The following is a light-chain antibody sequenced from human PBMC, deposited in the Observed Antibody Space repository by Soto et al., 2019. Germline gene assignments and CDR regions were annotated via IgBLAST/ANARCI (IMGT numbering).Light chain of an antibody. CDR1: QGIRID. Sequence: AIQMAQSPSSLSASVGDRVTMTCRASQGIRIDLGWYQQKPGKAPKLLIYAASTLQTGVPSRFSGSGSGTEFTLTITGLQPDDFATYYCQQYKDYSPVCSFGQGTKVDIK. J-gene: IGKJ2*04. CDR3: QQYKDYSPVCS. V-gene: IGKV1-6*01. CDR2: AAS.